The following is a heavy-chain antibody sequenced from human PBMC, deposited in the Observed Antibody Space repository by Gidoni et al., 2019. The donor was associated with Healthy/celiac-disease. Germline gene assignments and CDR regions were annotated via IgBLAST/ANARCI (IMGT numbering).Heavy chain of an antibody. Sequence: GKGLEWVSAISGSGGSTYYADSVKGRFTSSRDNSKNTLYLQMNSLIAEDTAVYYCAKDRSIRYCSGGICPGAPSYFDYWGQGTLVTVSS. D-gene: IGHD2-15*01. J-gene: IGHJ4*02. CDR3: AKDRSIRYCSGGICPGAPSYFDY. CDR2: ISGSGGST. V-gene: IGHV3-23*01.